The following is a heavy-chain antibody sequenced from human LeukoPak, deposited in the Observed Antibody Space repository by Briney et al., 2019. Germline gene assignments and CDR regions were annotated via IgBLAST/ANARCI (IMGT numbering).Heavy chain of an antibody. V-gene: IGHV1-69*05. D-gene: IGHD2-15*01. CDR3: ARRYYCSGGSCYSVIIVGAFDI. CDR2: IIPIFGTA. CDR1: GGTFSSYA. Sequence: VASVKVSCKASGGTFSSYAISWVRQAPGQGLEWMGGIIPIFGTANYAQKFQGRVTITTDESTSTAYMELSSLRSEDTAVYYCARRYYCSGGSCYSVIIVGAFDIWGQGTMVTVSS. J-gene: IGHJ3*02.